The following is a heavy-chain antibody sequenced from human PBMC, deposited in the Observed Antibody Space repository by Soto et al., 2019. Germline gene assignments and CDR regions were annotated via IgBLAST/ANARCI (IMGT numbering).Heavy chain of an antibody. D-gene: IGHD6-6*01. CDR1: GGSISSYY. CDR3: ATHRASARPGPDTNYYYYYGMDV. V-gene: IGHV4-59*01. J-gene: IGHJ6*02. CDR2: IYYSGST. Sequence: SETLSLTCTVSGGSISSYYWSWIRQPPGKGLEWIGYIYYSGSTNYNPSLKSRVTISVDTSKNQFSLKLSSVTAADTAVYYCATHRASARPGPDTNYYYYYGMDVWGQGTTVTVSS.